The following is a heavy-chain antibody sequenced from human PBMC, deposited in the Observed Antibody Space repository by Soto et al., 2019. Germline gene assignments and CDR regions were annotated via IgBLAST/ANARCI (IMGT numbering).Heavy chain of an antibody. V-gene: IGHV4-4*02. CDR3: ARDQGSHPGD. CDR2: IYHSGST. CDR1: GGSISNGQW. J-gene: IGHJ4*02. D-gene: IGHD6-13*01. Sequence: QVQLRESGPGLVRPSGTLSLTCAVSGGSISNGQWWSWVRQAPGKGLEWIGEIYHSGSTHYNPSLKSRVTMSVVPSKNLFSLTLNSVTAADTAFYYCARDQGSHPGDWGQGTLVSVSS.